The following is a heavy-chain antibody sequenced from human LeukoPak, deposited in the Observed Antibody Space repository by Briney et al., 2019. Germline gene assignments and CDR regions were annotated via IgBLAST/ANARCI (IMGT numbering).Heavy chain of an antibody. Sequence: GGSLRLSCAASGFTFSSYGMHWVRQAPGKGLEWVAFIRYDGSNKYYADSVKGRFTISRDNSKNTLYLQMNSLRAEDTAVYYCAKASMVRGVIDYWGQGTLVTVSS. CDR1: GFTFSSYG. CDR2: IRYDGSNK. CDR3: AKASMVRGVIDY. J-gene: IGHJ4*02. V-gene: IGHV3-30*02. D-gene: IGHD3-10*01.